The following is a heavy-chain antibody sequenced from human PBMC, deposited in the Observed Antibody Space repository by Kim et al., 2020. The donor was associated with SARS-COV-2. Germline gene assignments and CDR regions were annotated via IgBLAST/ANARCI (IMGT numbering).Heavy chain of an antibody. V-gene: IGHV3-30-3*02. CDR3: ANGYSYGYVDY. D-gene: IGHD5-18*01. CDR2: K. J-gene: IGHJ4*02. Sequence: KDYAESVKGRFTISRDNTKNTLYLQMNSLRAEDTDVYYCANGYSYGYVDYWGQGTLGTVSS.